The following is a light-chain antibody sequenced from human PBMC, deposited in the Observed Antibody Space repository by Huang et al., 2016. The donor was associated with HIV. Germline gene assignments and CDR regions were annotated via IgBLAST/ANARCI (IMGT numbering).Light chain of an antibody. CDR3: QQYNNWPPIT. CDR2: CAS. J-gene: IGKJ5*01. V-gene: IGKV3-15*01. Sequence: EIVMTQSPATLSVSPGERATLSCRASQCVSSNLAWYQQKPGRAPRLLIYCASTRATGIPARFSGSGSGTEFTLTISSLQSEDFAVYYCQQYNNWPPITFGQGTRLEIK. CDR1: QCVSSN.